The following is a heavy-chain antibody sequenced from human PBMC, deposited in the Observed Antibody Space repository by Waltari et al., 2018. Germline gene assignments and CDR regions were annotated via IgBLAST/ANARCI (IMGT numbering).Heavy chain of an antibody. CDR2: ISWNSGSI. CDR1: GFTFDDYA. CDR3: AKAKKGAYSNYGWYYFDY. J-gene: IGHJ4*02. Sequence: EVQLVESGGGLVQPGRSLRISCAASGFTFDDYAMHWVRQAPGKGLEWVSGISWNSGSIGYADSVKGRFTISRDNAKNSLYLQMNSLRAEDTALYYCAKAKKGAYSNYGWYYFDYWGQGTLVTVSS. V-gene: IGHV3-9*01. D-gene: IGHD4-4*01.